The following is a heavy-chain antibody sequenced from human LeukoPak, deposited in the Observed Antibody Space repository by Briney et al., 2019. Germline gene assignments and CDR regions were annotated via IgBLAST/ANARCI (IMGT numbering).Heavy chain of an antibody. CDR1: GYTFTSYG. Sequence: ASVKVSCKASGYTFTSYGISWVRQAPGQGLEWMGWISAYNGNTNYAQKLQGRVTMTTDTSTSTAYMELSRLRSDDTAVYYCARWDDYSNSFDYWGQGTLVTVSS. J-gene: IGHJ4*02. CDR3: ARWDDYSNSFDY. V-gene: IGHV1-18*01. CDR2: ISAYNGNT. D-gene: IGHD4-11*01.